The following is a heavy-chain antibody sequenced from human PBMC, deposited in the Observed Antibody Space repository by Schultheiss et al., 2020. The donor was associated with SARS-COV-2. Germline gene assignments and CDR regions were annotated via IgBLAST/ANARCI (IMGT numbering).Heavy chain of an antibody. J-gene: IGHJ6*03. D-gene: IGHD3-3*01. CDR3: ARKSDYDFWSGYYYYYMDV. Sequence: ASVKVSCKASGYTFTSYGISWVRQAPGQRLEWMGWISAYNGNTNYAQKFQERVTITRDMSTSTAYMELSSLRSEDTAVYYCARKSDYDFWSGYYYYYMDVWGKGTTVTVSS. CDR2: ISAYNGNT. CDR1: GYTFTSYG. V-gene: IGHV1-18*01.